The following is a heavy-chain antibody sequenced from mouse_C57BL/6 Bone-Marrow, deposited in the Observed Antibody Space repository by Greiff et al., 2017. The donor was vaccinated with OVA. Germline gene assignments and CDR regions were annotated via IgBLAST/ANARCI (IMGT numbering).Heavy chain of an antibody. D-gene: IGHD1-1*01. CDR2: IDPNSGGT. CDR1: GYTFTSYW. V-gene: IGHV1-72*01. J-gene: IGHJ2*01. Sequence: VQLQQPGAELVKPGASVKLSCKASGYTFTSYWMHWVKQRPGRGLEWIGRIDPNSGGTKYNEQFKSKATLTVDKPSSTAYMQLSSLTSEDSAVYYCARDYYGSRGYFDYWGQGTTLTVSS. CDR3: ARDYYGSRGYFDY.